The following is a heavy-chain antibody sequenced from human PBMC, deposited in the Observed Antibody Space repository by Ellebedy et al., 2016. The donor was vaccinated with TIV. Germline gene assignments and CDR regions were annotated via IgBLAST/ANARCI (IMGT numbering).Heavy chain of an antibody. CDR1: GGSISSSSYY. J-gene: IGHJ3*02. CDR3: ARIVGATGAFDI. D-gene: IGHD1-26*01. V-gene: IGHV4-39*07. CDR2: IYYSGST. Sequence: MPSETLSLTCTVSGGSISSSSYYWGWIRQPPGKGLEWIGSIYYSGSTTYNPSLKSRVTISVDTSKNYFSLKLSSVTAADTAVYYCARIVGATGAFDIWGQGTMVTVSS.